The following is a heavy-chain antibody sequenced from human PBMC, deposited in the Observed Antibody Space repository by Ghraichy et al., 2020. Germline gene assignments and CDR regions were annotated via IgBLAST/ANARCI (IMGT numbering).Heavy chain of an antibody. J-gene: IGHJ4*02. CDR1: GFTFSSYA. V-gene: IGHV3-23*01. D-gene: IGHD6-19*01. CDR2: ISGSGGST. Sequence: GVLNISCAASGFTFSSYAMSWVRQAPGKGLEWVSAISGSGGSTYYADSVKGQFTISRDNSKNTLYLQMNSLRAEDTAVYYCAKLAVAGLTDYWGQGTLVTVSS. CDR3: AKLAVAGLTDY.